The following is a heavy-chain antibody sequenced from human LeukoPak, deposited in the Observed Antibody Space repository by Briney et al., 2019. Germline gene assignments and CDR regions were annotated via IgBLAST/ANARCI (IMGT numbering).Heavy chain of an antibody. J-gene: IGHJ4*02. D-gene: IGHD6-13*01. CDR2: INPNSGGT. CDR1: GYTFTGYY. CDR3: ARAIAAAGTKSPRY. Sequence: ASVKVSCKASGYTFTGYYMHWVRQAPGQGLEWMAWINPNSGGTNYAQKFQGRVTMTRDTSISTAYMELSRLRSDDTAVYYCARAIAAAGTKSPRYWGQGTLVTVSS. V-gene: IGHV1-2*02.